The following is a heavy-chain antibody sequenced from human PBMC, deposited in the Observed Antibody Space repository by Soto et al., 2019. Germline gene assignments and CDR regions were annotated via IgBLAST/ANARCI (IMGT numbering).Heavy chain of an antibody. CDR1: GGSISSGGYS. J-gene: IGHJ6*02. Sequence: QLQLQESGSGLVKPSQTLSLTCAVSGGSISSGGYSWSWIRQPPGKGLEWIGYIYHSGSTYYNPSLKSRVTISVDRSKNPFSLKLSSVTAADTAVYSCARAHYGDYGYGMDVWGQGTTVTVSS. CDR3: ARAHYGDYGYGMDV. CDR2: IYHSGST. V-gene: IGHV4-30-2*01. D-gene: IGHD4-17*01.